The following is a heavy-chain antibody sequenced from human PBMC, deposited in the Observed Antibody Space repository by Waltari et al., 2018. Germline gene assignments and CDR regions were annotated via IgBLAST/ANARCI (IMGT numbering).Heavy chain of an antibody. D-gene: IGHD1-26*01. CDR2: INPKSGDT. V-gene: IGHV1-2*02. Sequence: QVQLVQSGAEVKKPGASVKVSCKASGYPFTDYFMHWVRQAPGQGLEWMGWINPKSGDTNYAQKFQGRVTMTRDTSINIAYMELSRLRSDDTAVYYCARDERGGSASYGARDYFAYWGQGTLVTVSS. J-gene: IGHJ4*02. CDR3: ARDERGGSASYGARDYFAY. CDR1: GYPFTDYF.